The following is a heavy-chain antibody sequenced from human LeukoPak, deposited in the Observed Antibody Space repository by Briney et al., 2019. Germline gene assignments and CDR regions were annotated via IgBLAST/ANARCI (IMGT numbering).Heavy chain of an antibody. CDR2: ISSTSTYI. V-gene: IGHV3-21*04. CDR1: GFTFSSYN. Sequence: GGSLRLSCAVSGFTFSSYNMNWVRQAPGKGLEWVSSISSTSTYIYYADSVKGRFTISRDNSKNTLYLQMNSLRAEDTAVYYCARVLTGYYTYWGQGTLVTVSS. CDR3: ARVLTGYYTY. D-gene: IGHD3-9*01. J-gene: IGHJ4*02.